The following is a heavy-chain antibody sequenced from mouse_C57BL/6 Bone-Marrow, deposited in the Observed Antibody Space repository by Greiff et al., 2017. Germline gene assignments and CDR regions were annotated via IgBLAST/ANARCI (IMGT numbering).Heavy chain of an antibody. J-gene: IGHJ3*01. D-gene: IGHD2-3*01. CDR3: AREEDYDGYTWFAY. CDR1: GYSITSGYY. V-gene: IGHV3-6*01. CDR2: ISYDGSN. Sequence: EVKLQESGPGLVKPSQSLSLTCSVTGYSITSGYYWNWIRQFPGNKLEWMGYISYDGSNNYNPSLKNRISITRDTSKNQFFLKLNSVTTEDTATYYCAREEDYDGYTWFAYWGQGTLVTVSA.